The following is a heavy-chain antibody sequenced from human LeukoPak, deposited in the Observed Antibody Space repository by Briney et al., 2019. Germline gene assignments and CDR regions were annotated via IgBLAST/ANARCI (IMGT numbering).Heavy chain of an antibody. D-gene: IGHD6-19*01. CDR1: GFTFSSYW. Sequence: GGSLRLSCAASGFTFSSYWMSWVRQAPGKGLEWVANIKQDGSEKYYVDSVKGRFTISRDNAKNSLYLQMNSLRAKDTAVYYCARGAGAVAGHYYYYGTDVWGQGTTVTVSS. J-gene: IGHJ6*02. CDR2: IKQDGSEK. CDR3: ARGAGAVAGHYYYYGTDV. V-gene: IGHV3-7*01.